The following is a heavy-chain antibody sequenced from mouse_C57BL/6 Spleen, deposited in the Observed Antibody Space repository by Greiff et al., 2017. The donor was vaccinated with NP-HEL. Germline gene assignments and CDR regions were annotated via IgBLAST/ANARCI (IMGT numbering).Heavy chain of an antibody. CDR3: ARWAAQATGFAY. J-gene: IGHJ3*01. CDR1: GYTFTSYW. Sequence: QVQLQQSGAELVMPGASVKLSCKASGYTFTSYWMHWVKQRPGQGLEWIGEIDPSDSYTNYNQKFKGKSTLTVDKSSSTAYMQLSSLTSEDSAVYHCARWAAQATGFAYWGQGTLVTVSA. CDR2: IDPSDSYT. V-gene: IGHV1-69*01. D-gene: IGHD3-2*02.